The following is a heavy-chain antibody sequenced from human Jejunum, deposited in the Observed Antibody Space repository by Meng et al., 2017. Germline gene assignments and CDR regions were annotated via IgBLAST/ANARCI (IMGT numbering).Heavy chain of an antibody. D-gene: IGHD3-22*01. Sequence: SETLSLTCTVSGASISPYFWNWIRQSAGKGLEWIGRISTTETTNYSPSLKSRVTMSVDTSKNQFSLQLRSVTAADTAVYYCARAAYYYDSSGYYYEAHFDYWGQGTLVTVSS. V-gene: IGHV4-4*07. CDR1: GASISPYF. J-gene: IGHJ4*02. CDR3: ARAAYYYDSSGYYYEAHFDY. CDR2: ISTTETT.